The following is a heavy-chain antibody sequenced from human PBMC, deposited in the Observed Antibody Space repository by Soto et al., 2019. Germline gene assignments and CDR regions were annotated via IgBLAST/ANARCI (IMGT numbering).Heavy chain of an antibody. D-gene: IGHD6-19*01. Sequence: QVPLVQSGTEVKKPGASVKVSCKASGYTFTSYALSWVRHAPGQGLEWMGWISTYNGNTNYAQNLQGRVTMTTDISTNTAYMELRSLRSDVTPVYYCARVVGGIPVAGSWNWFDPWGQGTLVTVSS. CDR3: ARVVGGIPVAGSWNWFDP. J-gene: IGHJ5*02. CDR2: ISTYNGNT. V-gene: IGHV1-18*04. CDR1: GYTFTSYA.